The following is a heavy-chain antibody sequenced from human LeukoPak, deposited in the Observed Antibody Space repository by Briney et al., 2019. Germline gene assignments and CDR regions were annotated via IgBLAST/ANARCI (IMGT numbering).Heavy chain of an antibody. CDR1: GYTFTGYY. CDR2: INPNSGGT. Sequence: ASVKVSCKASGYTFTGYYMHWVRQAPGQGLEWMGWINPNSGGTNYAQKFQGRVTMTRDTSISTAYMELSRLRSDDTAVYYCASARITMVRGAPGFDPWGQGTLVTVSS. V-gene: IGHV1-2*02. CDR3: ASARITMVRGAPGFDP. D-gene: IGHD3-10*01. J-gene: IGHJ5*02.